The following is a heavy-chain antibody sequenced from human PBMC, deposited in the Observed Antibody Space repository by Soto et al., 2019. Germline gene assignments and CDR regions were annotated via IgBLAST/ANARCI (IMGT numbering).Heavy chain of an antibody. D-gene: IGHD2-15*01. Sequence: EVQLVESGGGLVKPGRSLRLSCIASGFTFRDYAISWFRQAPGKGLQWVSFIRSNIYDGTTEYAASVKGRFTISRDDSKTIADLQMNSLETGDTGVYYCTRVSPDCSDGSCYPPNWGQGTLVTVSS. CDR3: TRVSPDCSDGSCYPPN. J-gene: IGHJ4*02. V-gene: IGHV3-49*05. CDR1: GFTFRDYA. CDR2: IRSNIYDGTT.